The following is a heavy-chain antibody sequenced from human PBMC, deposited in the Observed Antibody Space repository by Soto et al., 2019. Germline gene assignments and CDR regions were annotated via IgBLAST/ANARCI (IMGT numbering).Heavy chain of an antibody. D-gene: IGHD3-3*01. V-gene: IGHV3-23*01. Sequence: GGSLRLSCTTSGFSFASFAMTWVRQAPGKGLEWVATISGSDGKTYYADPVKGRFSISRDTSRNTLYLQMNSLRADDTAIYYCAKWSYLDYWGQGTRVTVSS. CDR2: ISGSDGKT. CDR1: GFSFASFA. CDR3: AKWSYLDY. J-gene: IGHJ4*02.